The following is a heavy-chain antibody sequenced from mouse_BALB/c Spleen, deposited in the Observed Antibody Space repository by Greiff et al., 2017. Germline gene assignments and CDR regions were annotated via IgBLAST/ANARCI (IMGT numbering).Heavy chain of an antibody. D-gene: IGHD2-4*01. J-gene: IGHJ4*01. CDR3: ARSTMITTLAMDY. V-gene: IGHV1S81*02. CDR2: INPSNGRT. CDR1: GYTFTSYW. Sequence: QVQLQQPGAELVKPGASVKLSCKASGYTFTSYWMHWVKQRPGQGLEWIGEINPSNGRTNYNEKFKSKATLTVDKSSSTAYMQLSSLTSEDSAVYYCARSTMITTLAMDYWGQGTTLTVSS.